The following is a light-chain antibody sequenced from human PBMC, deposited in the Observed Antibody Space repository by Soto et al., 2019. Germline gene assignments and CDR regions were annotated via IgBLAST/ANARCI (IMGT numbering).Light chain of an antibody. Sequence: QSALTQPASVSGSPGQSITISCTGTSSDVGGYNSVSWYQQHPGKAPKLMIYDVSNRPSGVSNRFSGSKSGNTASLTISXXXXXXXXDXYCSSYSSSSTYIFGTGTKLTVL. CDR1: SSDVGGYNS. J-gene: IGLJ1*01. CDR3: SSYSSSSTYI. CDR2: DVS. V-gene: IGLV2-14*01.